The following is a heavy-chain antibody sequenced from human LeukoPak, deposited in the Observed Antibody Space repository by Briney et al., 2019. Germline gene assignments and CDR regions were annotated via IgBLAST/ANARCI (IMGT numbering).Heavy chain of an antibody. CDR2: VSYDGTKR. V-gene: IGHV3-30*18. Sequence: PGRSLRLSCAASRYTFESYGMHWVRQAAGKGLEWVAFVSYDGTKRHYADSVKGRFTISKDDPKNTLYLQMNSLRFEDTAVYFCAKDRGTGPIDDYFDYWGLGTLVTVSS. CDR3: AKDRGTGPIDDYFDY. J-gene: IGHJ4*02. CDR1: RYTFESYG. D-gene: IGHD3-10*01.